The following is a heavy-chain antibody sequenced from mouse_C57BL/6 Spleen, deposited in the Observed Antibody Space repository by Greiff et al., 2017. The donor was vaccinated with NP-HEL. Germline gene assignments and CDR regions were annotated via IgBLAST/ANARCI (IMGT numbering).Heavy chain of an antibody. V-gene: IGHV1-82*01. CDR2: IYPGDGDT. CDR3: ATVVATNY. D-gene: IGHD1-1*01. Sequence: VQLQQSGPELVKPGASVKISCKASGYAFSSSWMNWVKQRPGKGLEWIGRIYPGDGDTNYNGKFKGKAILTADKSSSTAYMQLSSLTSEDSAVYFCATVVATNYWGQGTTLTVSS. CDR1: GYAFSSSW. J-gene: IGHJ2*01.